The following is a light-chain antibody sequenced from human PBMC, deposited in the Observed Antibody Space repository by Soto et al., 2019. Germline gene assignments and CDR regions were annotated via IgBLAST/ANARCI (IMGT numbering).Light chain of an antibody. CDR3: QSYDSSLSALYV. J-gene: IGLJ1*01. CDR1: SSNIGAGYD. V-gene: IGLV1-40*01. Sequence: QSVLTQPPSVSGAPGQRVTISCTGSSSNIGAGYDVHWYQQLPGTAPKLLIYGNSSRPSGVPDRFSGSKSGTSASLAITGLQAEDEADYYCQSYDSSLSALYVFGTGTKLTVL. CDR2: GNS.